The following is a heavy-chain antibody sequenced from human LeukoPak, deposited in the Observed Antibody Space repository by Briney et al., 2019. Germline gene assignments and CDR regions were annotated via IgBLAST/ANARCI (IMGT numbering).Heavy chain of an antibody. Sequence: SETLSLTCTVSGGSISSYYWSWIRQPPGKGLEWIGYIYYSGSTNYNPSLKSRVTISVDTSKNQFPLKLSSVTAADTAVYYCARVQRGRVTIFEPWGQGTLVTVSS. CDR2: IYYSGST. J-gene: IGHJ5*02. D-gene: IGHD3-3*01. CDR1: GGSISSYY. V-gene: IGHV4-59*01. CDR3: ARVQRGRVTIFEP.